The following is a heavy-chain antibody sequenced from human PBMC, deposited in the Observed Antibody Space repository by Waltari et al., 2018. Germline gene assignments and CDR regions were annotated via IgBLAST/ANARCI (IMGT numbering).Heavy chain of an antibody. Sequence: EVQLVESGGGLIQPGGSLRLSCVVSGITASHNHMSWVRQAPGKGLEWVSFIYSSETTSYADSLNGRFTISRDISKNTIFLQMDNLRVEDTAFYFCSRGGSSSQVASFDYWGQGTLVTVSS. V-gene: IGHV3-53*01. CDR2: IYSSETT. CDR3: SRGGSSSQVASFDY. D-gene: IGHD6-6*01. J-gene: IGHJ4*02. CDR1: GITASHNH.